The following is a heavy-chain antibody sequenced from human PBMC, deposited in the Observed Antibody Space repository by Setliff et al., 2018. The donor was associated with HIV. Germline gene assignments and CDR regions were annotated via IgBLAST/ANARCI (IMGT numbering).Heavy chain of an antibody. CDR3: ARPPHDYGGNREYYFDY. CDR2: INPSSGST. D-gene: IGHD4-17*01. Sequence: ASVKVSCKASGYTFTSYYMHWVRQAPGQGLEWMGIINPSSGSTSYAQKFQGRVTMTRDTSTSTVHMELSSLRSDDTAVYYCARPPHDYGGNREYYFDYWGQGTLVTVSS. V-gene: IGHV1-46*01. J-gene: IGHJ4*02. CDR1: GYTFTSYY.